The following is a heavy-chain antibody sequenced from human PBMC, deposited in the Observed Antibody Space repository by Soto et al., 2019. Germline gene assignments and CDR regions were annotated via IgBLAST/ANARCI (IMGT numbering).Heavy chain of an antibody. CDR1: GYTFTGYY. D-gene: IGHD3-22*01. CDR2: INPNSGGT. J-gene: IGHJ6*02. Sequence: GASVKVSCKASGYTFTGYYMHWVRQAPGQGLEWMGRINPNSGGTNYAQKFQGWVTMTRDTSISTAYMELSRLRSDDTAVYYCARRGTYYYDSSGYYNNYYYGMDVWGQGTTVTVSS. CDR3: ARRGTYYYDSSGYYNNYYYGMDV. V-gene: IGHV1-2*04.